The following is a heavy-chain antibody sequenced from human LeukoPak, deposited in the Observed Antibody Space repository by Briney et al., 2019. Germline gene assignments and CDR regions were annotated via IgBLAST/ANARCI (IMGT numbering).Heavy chain of an antibody. CDR2: IYYSGST. CDR1: GGSISSSSYY. Sequence: SETLSLTCTVSGGSISSSSYYWGWIRQPPGKGLEWIGSIYYSGSTYYNPSLKSRVTISVDTSKNQFSLKLSSVTAADTAVYYCASRGASSSWYFTNSDYWGQGTLVTVSS. J-gene: IGHJ4*02. V-gene: IGHV4-39*01. D-gene: IGHD6-13*01. CDR3: ASRGASSSWYFTNSDY.